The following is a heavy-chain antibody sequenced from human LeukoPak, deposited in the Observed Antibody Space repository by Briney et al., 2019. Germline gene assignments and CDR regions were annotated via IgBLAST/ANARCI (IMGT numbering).Heavy chain of an antibody. CDR2: INSNGGST. J-gene: IGHJ4*02. V-gene: IGHV3-64*01. CDR3: ARALSESRPFDC. CDR1: GFTFSSYA. Sequence: PGGSLRLSCAASGFTFSSYAMYWVRQAPGKGLEYVSAINSNGGSTHYANSVKGRFTISRDNSKNTLYLQMGSLRAEDMAVYYCARALSESRPFDCWGLGTLVTVSS.